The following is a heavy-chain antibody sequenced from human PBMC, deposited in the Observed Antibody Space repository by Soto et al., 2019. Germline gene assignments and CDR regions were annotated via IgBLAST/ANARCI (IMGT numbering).Heavy chain of an antibody. D-gene: IGHD2-2*01. V-gene: IGHV1-18*01. CDR3: ARVVPGAEAWFGP. CDR2: ISLYSDGT. J-gene: IGHJ5*02. CDR1: VYTFSNYG. Sequence: VSVKFSGKTSVYTFSNYGITWVRHAPGQPLEWLGWISLYSDGTNYAQKFQGRVPMTTDTYTTTAYMELRSLRSDATAVYYCARVVPGAEAWFGPWGQGTPVTVSS.